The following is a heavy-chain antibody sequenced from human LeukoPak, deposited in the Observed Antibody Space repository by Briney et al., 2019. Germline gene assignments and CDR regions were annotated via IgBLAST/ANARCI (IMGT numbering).Heavy chain of an antibody. V-gene: IGHV4-4*09. CDR1: GGSINNYF. D-gene: IGHD5-18*01. Sequence: PSETLSLTCTVSGGSINNYFWSWIRQPPGKGLEWIGYIYTSGSTNYNPSLKSRVTISVDTSKNQFSLKLSSVTAADTAVYYCARHSRPNTAMDPFDYWGQGTLVTVSS. J-gene: IGHJ4*02. CDR2: IYTSGST. CDR3: ARHSRPNTAMDPFDY.